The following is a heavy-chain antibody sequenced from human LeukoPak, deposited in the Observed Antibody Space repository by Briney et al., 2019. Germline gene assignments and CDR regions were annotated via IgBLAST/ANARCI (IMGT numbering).Heavy chain of an antibody. J-gene: IGHJ4*02. V-gene: IGHV7-4-1*02. CDR1: GYTFPSYS. CDR3: AREGY. Sequence: ASVKLSCNVSGYTFPSYSMNWVRQPPGHGLEWMGWINTNTGNTTYAQVFTGRFVFSLHPSVHPAYLQISRLKAEDTVVYYCAREGYWGEGTLVTVSS. CDR2: INTNTGNT.